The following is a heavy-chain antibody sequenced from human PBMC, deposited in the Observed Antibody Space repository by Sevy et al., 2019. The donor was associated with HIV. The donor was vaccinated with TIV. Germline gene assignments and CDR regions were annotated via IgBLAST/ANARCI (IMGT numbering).Heavy chain of an antibody. CDR1: GYSFTSYW. Sequence: GESLKISCKGSGYSFTSYWISWVRQMPGKGLEWMGRIDPSDSYTNYSPSFQGHLTISADKSISTAYLQWSSLKASDTAMYYCAGGRYCSSTSCSPADWFDPWGQGTLVTVSS. CDR3: AGGRYCSSTSCSPADWFDP. D-gene: IGHD2-2*01. J-gene: IGHJ5*02. V-gene: IGHV5-10-1*01. CDR2: IDPSDSYT.